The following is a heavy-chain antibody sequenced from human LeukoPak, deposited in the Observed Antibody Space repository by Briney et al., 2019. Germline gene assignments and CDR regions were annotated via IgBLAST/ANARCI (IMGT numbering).Heavy chain of an antibody. CDR3: AKDVNGAFDY. D-gene: IGHD3-10*01. CDR2: INQDGSQK. Sequence: GGSLRLSCAASGFTFSIYWMSWVRQAPGKGLEWVANINQDGSQKYYVDSVKGRFTISRDNAKNSFFLQMSSLRAEDTAVYYCAKDVNGAFDYWGQGTLVTVSS. J-gene: IGHJ4*02. CDR1: GFTFSIYW. V-gene: IGHV3-7*01.